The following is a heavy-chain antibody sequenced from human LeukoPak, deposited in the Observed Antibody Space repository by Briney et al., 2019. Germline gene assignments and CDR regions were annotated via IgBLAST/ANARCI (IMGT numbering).Heavy chain of an antibody. Sequence: PGGSLRLSCAASGFTFSSYGMHWVRQAPGKGLEWVSAISGSGVNTYYADSVKGRFTFSRDNSKNTLHLQMNSLRAEDTAVYYCAKGSYYDSSGYYFTNWYFDLWGRGTLVTVSS. J-gene: IGHJ2*01. CDR3: AKGSYYDSSGYYFTNWYFDL. V-gene: IGHV3-23*01. CDR2: ISGSGVNT. CDR1: GFTFSSYG. D-gene: IGHD3-22*01.